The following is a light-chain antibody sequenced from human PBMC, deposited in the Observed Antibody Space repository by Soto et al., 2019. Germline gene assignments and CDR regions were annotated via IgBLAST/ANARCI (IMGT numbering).Light chain of an antibody. Sequence: EIVLTQSPGTLSLSPGERATLSCRASQSVSSRYLAWYQQKPGQAPSLLIYGASSRATGIPDRFSGGGSGTDFTLTISRLEPEDFAVYYCQQYGSSPPYTFGQGNKLEIK. CDR2: GAS. CDR1: QSVSSRY. J-gene: IGKJ2*01. CDR3: QQYGSSPPYT. V-gene: IGKV3-20*01.